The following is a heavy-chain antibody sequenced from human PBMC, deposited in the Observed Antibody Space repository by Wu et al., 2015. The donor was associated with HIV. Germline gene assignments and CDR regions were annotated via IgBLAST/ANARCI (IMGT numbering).Heavy chain of an antibody. CDR1: GDTFSTSA. V-gene: IGHV1-69*12. J-gene: IGHJ4*02. Sequence: QVHLVQSGAEVKKPRSSVKVSCKASGDTFSTSAFTWVRQTPGQGLRWMGGIIPLYGKGNYARRFQDKVTITADESTNTVYMELRSLKSEDTAIYYCGTGEEEAAALEYWGQGTLVIVS. CDR3: GTGEEEAAALEY. D-gene: IGHD2-2*01. CDR2: IIPLYGKG.